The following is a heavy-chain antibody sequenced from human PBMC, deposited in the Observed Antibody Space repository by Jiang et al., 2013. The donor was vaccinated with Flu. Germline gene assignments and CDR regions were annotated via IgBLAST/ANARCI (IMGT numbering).Heavy chain of an antibody. CDR1: GGTFSSYA. CDR3: ASWLNYYDSSGYFENAFDI. V-gene: IGHV1-69*06. J-gene: IGHJ3*02. Sequence: SGAEVKKPGSSVKVSCKASGGTFSSYAISWVRQAPGQGLEWMGGIIPIFGTANYAQKFQGRVTITADKSTSTAYMELSSLRSEDTAVYYCASWLNYYDSSGYFENAFDIWGQGTMVTVSS. D-gene: IGHD3-22*01. CDR2: IIPIFGTA.